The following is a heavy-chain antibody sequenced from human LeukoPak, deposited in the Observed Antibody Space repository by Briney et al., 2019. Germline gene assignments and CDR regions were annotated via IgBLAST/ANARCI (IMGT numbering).Heavy chain of an antibody. Sequence: GGSLRLSCAASGFTFSSYAMSWVRQAPGKGLEWVSAISGSGGSTYYADSVKGRFTISRDNSKNTLYLQMNSLRAEDTAVYYCAKLLERGYSYGPFDYWGQGTLVTVSS. V-gene: IGHV3-23*01. CDR2: ISGSGGST. CDR1: GFTFSSYA. D-gene: IGHD5-18*01. CDR3: AKLLERGYSYGPFDY. J-gene: IGHJ4*02.